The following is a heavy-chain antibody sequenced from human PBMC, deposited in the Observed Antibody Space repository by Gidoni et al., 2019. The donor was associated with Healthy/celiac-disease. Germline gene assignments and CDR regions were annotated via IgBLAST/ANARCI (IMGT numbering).Heavy chain of an antibody. CDR1: GYTFTSYG. Sequence: QVQLVQSGAEVKKPGASVKVSCKASGYTFTSYGIHWVRQAPGQRLEWMGWINAGNGNTKYSQKFQGRVTIPRDTSASTAYMELSSLRSEDTAVYYCATLSPPGGSGSSYGMDVWGQGTTVTVSS. CDR3: ATLSPPGGSGSSYGMDV. D-gene: IGHD3-10*01. V-gene: IGHV1-3*01. CDR2: INAGNGNT. J-gene: IGHJ6*02.